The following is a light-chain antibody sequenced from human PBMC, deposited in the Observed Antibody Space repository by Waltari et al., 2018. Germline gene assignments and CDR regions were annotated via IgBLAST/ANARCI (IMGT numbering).Light chain of an antibody. V-gene: IGLV2-23*02. CDR3: LSYSGRSDYV. CDR1: STTVGGYHL. CDR2: GVS. J-gene: IGLJ1*01. Sequence: QSALTQPASVSGSPGQAITISCTGTSTTVGGYHLVSWYRQYPGKAPELMIFGVSERPSGISNRLSGSKSGNTATLTISGLQAEDEADYYCLSYSGRSDYVFGTGTRV.